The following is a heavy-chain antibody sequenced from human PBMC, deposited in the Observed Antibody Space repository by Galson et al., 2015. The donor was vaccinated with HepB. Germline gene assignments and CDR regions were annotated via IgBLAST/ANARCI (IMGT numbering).Heavy chain of an antibody. Sequence: SLRLSCAASGFTFSSYWMSWVRQAPGKGLEWVANIKQDGSGKYYVDSVKGRFTISRDNAKNSLYLQMNSLRAEDTAVYYCARSHSSSWYFQHWGQGTLVTVSS. D-gene: IGHD6-13*01. CDR2: IKQDGSGK. CDR3: ARSHSSSWYFQH. V-gene: IGHV3-7*01. J-gene: IGHJ1*01. CDR1: GFTFSSYW.